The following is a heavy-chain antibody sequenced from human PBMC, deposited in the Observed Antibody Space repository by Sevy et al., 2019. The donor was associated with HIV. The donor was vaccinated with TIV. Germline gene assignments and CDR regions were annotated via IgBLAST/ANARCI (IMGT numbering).Heavy chain of an antibody. J-gene: IGHJ3*02. D-gene: IGHD5-18*01. CDR1: GGSISSGDYY. CDR2: IYYSGST. Sequence: SETLSLTCTVSGGSISSGDYYWSWIRQPPGKGLEWIGYIYYSGSTYYNPSLKSRVTISVDTSKNQFSLKLSSVTSADTAVYYCAREEAAMLPDAFDIRGQGTMVTVSS. CDR3: AREEAAMLPDAFDI. V-gene: IGHV4-30-4*01.